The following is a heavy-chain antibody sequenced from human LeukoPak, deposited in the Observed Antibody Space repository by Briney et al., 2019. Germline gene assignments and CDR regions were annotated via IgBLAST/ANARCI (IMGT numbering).Heavy chain of an antibody. CDR2: ISSSGSTI. CDR1: GFTFSDYY. V-gene: IGHV3-11*04. D-gene: IGHD3-3*01. CDR3: ARDYDFWSGNSMDV. Sequence: GGSLRLSCAASGFTFSDYYMSWIRQAPGKGLEWVSYISSSGSTIYYADSVKGRFTISRDNAKNSLYLQMNSLRAEDTAVYYCARDYDFWSGNSMDVWGKGTTVTVSS. J-gene: IGHJ6*03.